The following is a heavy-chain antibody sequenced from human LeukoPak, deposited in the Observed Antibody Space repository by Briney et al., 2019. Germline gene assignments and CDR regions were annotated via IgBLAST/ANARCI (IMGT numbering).Heavy chain of an antibody. CDR3: ASEGPDYYDFWSGYYADGMDV. Sequence: GGSLRLSCAASGFTFSSYWMHWVRQAPGKGLVWVSRINSDGSSTSYADSVKGRFTISRGNAKNTLYLQMNSLRAEDTAVCYCASEGPDYYDFWSGYYADGMDVWGQGTTVTVSS. J-gene: IGHJ6*02. V-gene: IGHV3-74*01. D-gene: IGHD3-3*01. CDR2: INSDGSST. CDR1: GFTFSSYW.